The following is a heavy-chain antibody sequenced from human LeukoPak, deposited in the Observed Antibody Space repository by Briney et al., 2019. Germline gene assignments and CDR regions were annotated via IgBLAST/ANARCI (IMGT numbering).Heavy chain of an antibody. CDR1: GGSFSGYY. Sequence: SETLSLTCAVYGGSFSGYYWSWIRQPPGKGLEWIGEINHSGSTNYNPSLKSRVTISVDTSKNQFSLKLSSVTAADTAVYYCACRIAAAGIDYWGQGTLVTVSS. CDR2: INHSGST. J-gene: IGHJ4*02. CDR3: ACRIAAAGIDY. D-gene: IGHD6-13*01. V-gene: IGHV4-34*01.